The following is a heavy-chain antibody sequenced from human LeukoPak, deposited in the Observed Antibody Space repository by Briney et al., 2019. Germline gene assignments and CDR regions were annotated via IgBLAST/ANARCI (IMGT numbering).Heavy chain of an antibody. Sequence: SETLSLTCAVYGGSFSGYYWSWIRQPPGKGQEWIGEINHIGSTNYNPSLKSRVTISVDTSKNQFSLKLSSVTAADTAVYYCARGRPTYDFWSGLSRYGMDVWGQGTTVTVSS. CDR3: ARGRPTYDFWSGLSRYGMDV. CDR2: INHIGST. V-gene: IGHV4-34*01. J-gene: IGHJ6*02. CDR1: GGSFSGYY. D-gene: IGHD3-3*01.